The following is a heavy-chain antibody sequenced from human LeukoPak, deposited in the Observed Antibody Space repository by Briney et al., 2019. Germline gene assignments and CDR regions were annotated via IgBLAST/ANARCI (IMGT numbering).Heavy chain of an antibody. CDR2: ISSSSSTI. J-gene: IGHJ4*02. V-gene: IGHV3-48*01. Sequence: GGSLRLSCAASGFTFSSYSMNWVRQAPGKGLEWVSYISSSSSTIYYADSVKGRFTIPRDNAKNSLYLQMNSLRAEDTAVYYCARDGDGGVPAAEAYWGQGTLVTVSS. D-gene: IGHD2-2*01. CDR1: GFTFSSYS. CDR3: ARDGDGGVPAAEAY.